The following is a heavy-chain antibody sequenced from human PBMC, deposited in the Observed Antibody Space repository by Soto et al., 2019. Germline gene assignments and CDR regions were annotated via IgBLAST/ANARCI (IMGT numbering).Heavy chain of an antibody. CDR3: ARDQLLGGYYYYYMDV. CDR1: GGSISSYY. V-gene: IGHV4-59*01. J-gene: IGHJ6*03. CDR2: IYYSGST. Sequence: SXTLSLTCTVSGGSISSYYCSWILQPPGKGLEWIGYIYYSGSTNYNPSLKSRVTISVDTSASTAYMELSSLRSEDTAVYYCARDQLLGGYYYYYMDVWGKGTTVTVSS. D-gene: IGHD2-2*01.